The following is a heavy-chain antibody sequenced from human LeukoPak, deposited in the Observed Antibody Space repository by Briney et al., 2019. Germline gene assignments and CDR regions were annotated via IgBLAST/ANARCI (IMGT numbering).Heavy chain of an antibody. V-gene: IGHV7-4-1*02. Sequence: ASVKVSCKASGYTFTSYAMNWVRQAPGQGLEWMGWINTNTGNPTYAQGFTGRFVFSLDTSVSTAYLQISSLRAEDTAVYYCARVGSPGYSSSLTEDAFDIWGQGTMVTVSS. J-gene: IGHJ3*02. CDR3: ARVGSPGYSSSLTEDAFDI. CDR1: GYTFTSYA. D-gene: IGHD6-13*01. CDR2: INTNTGNP.